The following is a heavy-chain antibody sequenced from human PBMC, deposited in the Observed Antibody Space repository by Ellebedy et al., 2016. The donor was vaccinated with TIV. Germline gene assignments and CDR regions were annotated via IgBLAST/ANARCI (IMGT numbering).Heavy chain of an antibody. Sequence: GESLNISCAASGFTFSSYWMSLVRQAPGKGLEWVANIKQDGREKYYVDSVKGRFTISRDNAKNSLYLQMNSLRAEDTAVYYCARVYDSIDYWGQGTLVTVSS. V-gene: IGHV3-7*01. CDR1: GFTFSSYW. CDR3: ARVYDSIDY. CDR2: IKQDGREK. J-gene: IGHJ4*02. D-gene: IGHD3-22*01.